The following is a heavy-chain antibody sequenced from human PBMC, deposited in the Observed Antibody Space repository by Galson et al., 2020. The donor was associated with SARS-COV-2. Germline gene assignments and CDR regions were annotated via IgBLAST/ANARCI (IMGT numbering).Heavy chain of an antibody. V-gene: IGHV3-48*04. J-gene: IGHJ4*02. CDR2: ISSSSSTI. Sequence: GGSLRLSCAASGFTFSSYSMNWVRQAPGKGLEWVSYISSSSSTIYYADSVKGRFTISRDNAKNSLYLQMNSLRAEGTAVYYCARDLTPYYDFWSGYWEEGLFDYWGQGTLVTVSS. D-gene: IGHD3-3*01. CDR3: ARDLTPYYDFWSGYWEEGLFDY. CDR1: GFTFSSYS.